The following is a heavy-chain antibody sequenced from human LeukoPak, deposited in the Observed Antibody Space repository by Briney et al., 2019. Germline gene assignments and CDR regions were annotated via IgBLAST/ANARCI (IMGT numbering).Heavy chain of an antibody. J-gene: IGHJ4*02. CDR1: GGTFSSYA. CDR3: ARDPPGNMITFGGVIALPFDY. V-gene: IGHV1-69*05. D-gene: IGHD3-16*02. CDR2: IIPIFGTA. Sequence: SVKLSCKASGGTFSSYAISWVRQAPGQGLEWMGGIIPIFGTANYAQKFQGRVTMTTDTSTSTAYMELRSLRSDDTAVYYCARDPPGNMITFGGVIALPFDYWGQGTLVIVSS.